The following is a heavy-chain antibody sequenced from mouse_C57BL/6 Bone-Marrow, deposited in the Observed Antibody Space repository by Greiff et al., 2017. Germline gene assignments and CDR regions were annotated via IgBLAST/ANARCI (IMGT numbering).Heavy chain of an antibody. CDR2: ISDGGSYT. J-gene: IGHJ3*01. V-gene: IGHV5-4*01. Sequence: EVQLVESGGGLVKPGGSLKLSCAASGFTFSSYAMSWVRQTPEKRLEWVATISDGGSYTYYPDNVKGRFTISRDNAKNNLYLQMSHLKSEDTAMXYCARDGIYSFAYWGQGTLVTVSA. D-gene: IGHD2-1*01. CDR3: ARDGIYSFAY. CDR1: GFTFSSYA.